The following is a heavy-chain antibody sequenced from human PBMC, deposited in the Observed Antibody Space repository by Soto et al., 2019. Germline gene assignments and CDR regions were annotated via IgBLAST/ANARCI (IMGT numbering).Heavy chain of an antibody. CDR2: SSNSGTFT. CDR1: GFSISDHY. J-gene: IGHJ4*02. D-gene: IGHD3-10*02. CDR3: VRSGDNYNVLDY. Sequence: PGGSLRLSCAASGFSISDHYMSGIRQAPGKGLEWVSYSSNSGTFTKYADSVKGRFSISRDNAKNSLYLEINSLRGEDTAIYYCVRSGDNYNVLDYWGQGTPVTVSS. V-gene: IGHV3-11*03.